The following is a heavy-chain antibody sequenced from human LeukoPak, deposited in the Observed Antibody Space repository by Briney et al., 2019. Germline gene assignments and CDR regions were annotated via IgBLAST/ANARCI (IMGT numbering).Heavy chain of an antibody. D-gene: IGHD6-13*01. Sequence: GGSLRLSCAASRFIFSNSWMSWVRQAPGKGLEWVANIKEDGSETRYVASVKGRFTISRDNAKSSLYLQMNSLRAEDTAVYYCASGRWVFDSWGQGTLVTVSS. J-gene: IGHJ4*02. V-gene: IGHV3-7*01. CDR1: RFIFSNSW. CDR3: ASGRWVFDS. CDR2: IKEDGSET.